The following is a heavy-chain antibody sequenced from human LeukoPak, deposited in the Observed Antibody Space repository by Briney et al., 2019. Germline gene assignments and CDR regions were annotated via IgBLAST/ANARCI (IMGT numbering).Heavy chain of an antibody. V-gene: IGHV3-23*01. Sequence: PGGSLRLSCAASGFTFSSYAMSWVRQAPGKGLEWVSAISGSGGSTYYADSVKGRFTISRDNSKNTLYLQMNSLRAEDTAVYYCARDPGLYSSSSLIDYWGQGTLVTVSS. J-gene: IGHJ4*02. CDR2: ISGSGGST. CDR3: ARDPGLYSSSSLIDY. D-gene: IGHD6-6*01. CDR1: GFTFSSYA.